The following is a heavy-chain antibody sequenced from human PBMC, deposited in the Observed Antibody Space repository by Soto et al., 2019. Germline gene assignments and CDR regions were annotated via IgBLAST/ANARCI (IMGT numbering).Heavy chain of an antibody. CDR3: ATVHGLCTNGVCYSYYYYMDV. V-gene: IGHV1-24*01. Sequence: GASVKVSCKVSGYTVTELSMHWARQAPGKGLEWMGGFDPEDGETIYAQKFQGRVTMTEDTSTDTAYMELSSLRSEDTAVYYCATVHGLCTNGVCYSYYYYMDVWGKGTTVTVSS. J-gene: IGHJ6*03. CDR2: FDPEDGET. D-gene: IGHD2-8*01. CDR1: GYTVTELS.